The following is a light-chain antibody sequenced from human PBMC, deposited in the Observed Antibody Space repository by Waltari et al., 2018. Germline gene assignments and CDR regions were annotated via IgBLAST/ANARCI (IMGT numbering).Light chain of an antibody. CDR3: QTGGHGTWV. V-gene: IGLV4-69*01. CDR1: SGHSSNI. Sequence: QLVLTPSPSASASLGASVKLTCTLDSGHSSNIVAWLPQQPEKGPRYLMKINSDGSHTKGDEIPDRFSGSSSGAERYLIISSAQSEDEADYYCQTGGHGTWVFGGGTKLTVL. J-gene: IGLJ3*02. CDR2: INSDGSH.